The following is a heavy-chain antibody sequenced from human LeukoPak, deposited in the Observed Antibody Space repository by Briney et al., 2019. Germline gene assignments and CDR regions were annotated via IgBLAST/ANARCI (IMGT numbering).Heavy chain of an antibody. V-gene: IGHV3-30*18. CDR1: GFTFSSYG. D-gene: IGHD6-19*01. J-gene: IGHJ4*02. Sequence: GGSLRLSCAASGFTFSSYGMHWVRQAPGKGLEWVAVISYDGSNKYYADSVKGRFTISRDNSKNTLYLQMNSLRAEDTAVYYCAKDGGSGWYLDYWGQGTLVTVSS. CDR3: AKDGGSGWYLDY. CDR2: ISYDGSNK.